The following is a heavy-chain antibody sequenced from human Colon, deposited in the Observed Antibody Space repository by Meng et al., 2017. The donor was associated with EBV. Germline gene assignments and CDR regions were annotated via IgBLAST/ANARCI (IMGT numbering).Heavy chain of an antibody. D-gene: IGHD2-2*03. CDR2: INHSGSA. CDR1: GGSLSGYY. Sequence: QVQLQQGASGPLKPSVTLSLPCGVSGGSLSGYYWSWIRHFPGRTLEFIGDINHSGSANYNPSLRSRVTISVDTSKNQIFLNLHSVTAADTAVYHCARTFGYCSNNNCPRTLGYWGQGTLVTVSS. CDR3: ARTFGYCSNNNCPRTLGY. V-gene: IGHV4-34*02. J-gene: IGHJ4*02.